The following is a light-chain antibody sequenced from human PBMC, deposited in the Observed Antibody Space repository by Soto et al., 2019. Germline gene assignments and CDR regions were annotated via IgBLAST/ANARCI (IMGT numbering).Light chain of an antibody. CDR1: QSVSSSY. CDR2: GAS. Sequence: EIVLTQSPGTLSLSPGERATLSCRASQSVSSSYLAWYQQKPGQAPRLLIYGASSRATGIPDRFSGSGSGTDFTLTIGGLEPEDLAVYYCQQNGSSRPWTFGQRTKIET. CDR3: QQNGSSRPWT. V-gene: IGKV3-20*01. J-gene: IGKJ1*01.